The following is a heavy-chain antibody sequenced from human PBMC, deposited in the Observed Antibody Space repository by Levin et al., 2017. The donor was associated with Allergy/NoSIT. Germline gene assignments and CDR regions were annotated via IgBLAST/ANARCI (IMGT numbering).Heavy chain of an antibody. D-gene: IGHD3-16*01. J-gene: IGHJ6*02. V-gene: IGHV4-59*01. CDR2: IYYSGST. CDR1: GGSISSYY. Sequence: SETLSLTCTVSGGSISSYYWSWIRQPPGKGLEWIGYIYYSGSTNYNPSLKSRVTISVDTSKNQFSLKLSSVTAADTAVYYCAREGGHGMDVWGQGTTVTVSS. CDR3: AREGGHGMDV.